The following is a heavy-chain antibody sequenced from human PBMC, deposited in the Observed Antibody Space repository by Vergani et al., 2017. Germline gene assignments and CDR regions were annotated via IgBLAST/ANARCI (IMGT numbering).Heavy chain of an antibody. CDR3: ERRPYSSSSVGYFDY. J-gene: IGHJ4*02. CDR2: INPNSGGT. V-gene: IGHV1-2*02. CDR1: GYTFTGYY. D-gene: IGHD6-6*01. Sequence: QVQLVQSGAEVKKPGASVKVSCKASGYTFTGYYMHWVRQAPGQGLEWMGWINPNSGGTNYAQKFQGRVTMTRDTSISTAYMELSRLRSDDTAVYYCERRPYSSSSVGYFDYWGQGTLVTVSS.